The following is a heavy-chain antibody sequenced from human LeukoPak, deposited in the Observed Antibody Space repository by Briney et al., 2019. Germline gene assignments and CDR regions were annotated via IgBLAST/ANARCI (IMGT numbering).Heavy chain of an antibody. D-gene: IGHD6-19*01. CDR1: GYSFTSYW. CDR2: IYPGDSDT. Sequence: GESLKISCKGSGYSFTSYWIGWVRQMPGKGLEWMGIIYPGDSDTRYSPSFQGQVTISADKSISTAYLQRSSLKASDTAMYYCARHLSPYSSGWYHFDYWGQGTLVTVSS. J-gene: IGHJ4*02. V-gene: IGHV5-51*01. CDR3: ARHLSPYSSGWYHFDY.